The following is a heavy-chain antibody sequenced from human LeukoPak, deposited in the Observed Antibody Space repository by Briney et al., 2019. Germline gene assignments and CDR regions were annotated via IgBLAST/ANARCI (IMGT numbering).Heavy chain of an antibody. D-gene: IGHD3-22*01. CDR1: GGSISSGDYY. Sequence: SETLSLTCTVSGGSISSGDYYWSWIRQPPGKGLEWIGYIYYSGSTYYNPSLKSRVTISVDTSKNQFSLKLSSVTAADTAVYYCARDRRYYYDSSGYYWTFDIWGQGTMVTVSS. CDR3: ARDRRYYYDSSGYYWTFDI. J-gene: IGHJ3*02. V-gene: IGHV4-30-4*02. CDR2: IYYSGST.